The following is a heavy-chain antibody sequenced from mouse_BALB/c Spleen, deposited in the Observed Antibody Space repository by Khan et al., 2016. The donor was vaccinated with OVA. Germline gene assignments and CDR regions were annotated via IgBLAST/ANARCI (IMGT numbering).Heavy chain of an antibody. CDR2: INPKNGGT. CDR3: TVDAGRY. J-gene: IGHJ4*01. D-gene: IGHD3-3*01. Sequence: IQLVQSGPELVKPGASVKISCKTSGYTFPEYTVHWVKQSLGKSLDWIGVINPKNGGTAYNQKFKGKATLTVDKSSSTAYMEFRSLTSEDSAVYSCTVDAGRYWGQGTSGTVAS. V-gene: IGHV1-18*01. CDR1: GYTFPEYT.